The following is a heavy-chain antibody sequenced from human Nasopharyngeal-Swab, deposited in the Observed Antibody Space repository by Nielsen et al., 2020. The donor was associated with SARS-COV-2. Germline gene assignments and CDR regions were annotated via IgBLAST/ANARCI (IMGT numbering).Heavy chain of an antibody. J-gene: IGHJ4*02. D-gene: IGHD1-26*01. CDR1: GFTFSSYW. Sequence: GESLKISCAASGFTFSSYWMSWVRQAPGKGLEWVAYIKEDGSEKYFVDSVKGRFTISRDNAKNSLYLQMNSLRAEDTAVYYCAREGIVGATDLSFDYWGQGTLVTVSS. CDR2: IKEDGSEK. CDR3: AREGIVGATDLSFDY. V-gene: IGHV3-7*01.